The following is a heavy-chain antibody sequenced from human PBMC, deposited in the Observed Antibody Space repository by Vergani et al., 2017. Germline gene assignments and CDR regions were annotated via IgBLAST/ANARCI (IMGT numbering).Heavy chain of an antibody. V-gene: IGHV1-69*04. CDR2: IIRILGIA. J-gene: IGHJ6*02. CDR3: ARDRTGGRDRWSGYRSVGRLDGMDV. Sequence: QVQLVQSGAEVKKPGSSVKVSCKASGGTFSSYAISWVRQAPGQGLEWMGRIIRILGIANYAQKFQGRVTITADKSTSTAYMELSSLRSEDTAVYYCARDRTGGRDRWSGYRSVGRLDGMDVWGQGTTVTVSS. D-gene: IGHD3-3*01. CDR1: GGTFSSYA.